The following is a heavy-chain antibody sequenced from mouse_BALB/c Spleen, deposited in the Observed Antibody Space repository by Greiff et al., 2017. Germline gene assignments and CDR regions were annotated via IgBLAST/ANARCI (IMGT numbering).Heavy chain of an antibody. V-gene: IGHV5-17*02. CDR1: GFTFSSFG. J-gene: IGHJ2*01. CDR3: ASGTGPNFDY. Sequence: EVMLVESGGGLVQPGGSRKLSCAASGFTFSSFGMHWVRQAPEKGLEWVAYISSGSSTIYYADTVKGRFTISRDNPKNTLFLQMTSLRSEDTAMYYCASGTGPNFDYWGQGTTLTVSS. CDR2: ISSGSSTI. D-gene: IGHD3-3*01.